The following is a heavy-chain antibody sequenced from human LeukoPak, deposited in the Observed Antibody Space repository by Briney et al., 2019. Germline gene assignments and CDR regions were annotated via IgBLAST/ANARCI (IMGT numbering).Heavy chain of an antibody. Sequence: GGSLRLSCAASGFTFDNYAMNWVRQVPGKGLEWISLISWNSGTIGYADSVKGRFTISRDNANNFLYLQMNSLRAEDTALYYCAKGATPRVMGPLSDYWGQGTLVTVSS. CDR1: GFTFDNYA. V-gene: IGHV3-9*01. CDR3: AKGATPRVMGPLSDY. J-gene: IGHJ4*02. CDR2: ISWNSGTI.